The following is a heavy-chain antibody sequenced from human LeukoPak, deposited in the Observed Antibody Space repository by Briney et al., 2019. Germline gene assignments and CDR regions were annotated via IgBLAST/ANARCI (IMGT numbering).Heavy chain of an antibody. J-gene: IGHJ3*02. V-gene: IGHV3-11*01. CDR2: ISGSGGTV. CDR3: TRDRGIALDM. D-gene: IGHD1-14*01. CDR1: GFTFSDYY. Sequence: PGGSLRLSCAASGFTFSDYYMSWVRQAPGKGLDWVSYISGSGGTVSYADSVKGRFSISRDNAKNSLFLHMNSLRAEDTGVYYCTRDRGIALDMWGQGTMVAVSS.